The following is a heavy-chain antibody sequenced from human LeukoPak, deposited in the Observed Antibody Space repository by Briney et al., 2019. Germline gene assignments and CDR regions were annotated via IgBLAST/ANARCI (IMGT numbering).Heavy chain of an antibody. CDR1: GYSISSGYY. CDR2: IYHSGST. V-gene: IGHV4-38-2*01. J-gene: IGHJ4*02. CDR3: ARYSTGNFGY. Sequence: SEALSLTCAVSGYSISSGYYWGWIRQPPGKGLEWIGSIYHSGSTYYNPSLKSRVTISVDTSKNQFSLKLSSGTAADTAVYYCARYSTGNFGYWGQGTLVTVSS. D-gene: IGHD2-15*01.